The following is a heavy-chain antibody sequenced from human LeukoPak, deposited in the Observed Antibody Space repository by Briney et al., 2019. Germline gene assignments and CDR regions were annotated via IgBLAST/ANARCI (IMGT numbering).Heavy chain of an antibody. Sequence: GGSLRLSCAASGFTFSGYGMHWVRQAPGKGLQWVAVISFDGSNKYYADSVKGRFTISRDNSKNTLYLQMNSLRAEDTAVYYCARGSYSSSAGNFDYWGQGTLVTVSS. CDR1: GFTFSGYG. CDR3: ARGSYSSSAGNFDY. CDR2: ISFDGSNK. J-gene: IGHJ4*02. D-gene: IGHD6-6*01. V-gene: IGHV3-30*03.